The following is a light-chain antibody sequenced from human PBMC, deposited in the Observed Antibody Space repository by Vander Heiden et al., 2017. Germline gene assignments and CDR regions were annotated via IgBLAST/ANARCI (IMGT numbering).Light chain of an antibody. Sequence: DIQMTQSPSSLSTSVGDRVTITCRASQNIGKYLNWYQQKPGKAPNLLISSASDLQSGVPSRFSGRGSGTDFTLTISSLQPEDFATYYCQQSYSVPLTFGQGTRLEIK. CDR1: QNIGKY. J-gene: IGKJ5*01. CDR3: QQSYSVPLT. V-gene: IGKV1-39*01. CDR2: SAS.